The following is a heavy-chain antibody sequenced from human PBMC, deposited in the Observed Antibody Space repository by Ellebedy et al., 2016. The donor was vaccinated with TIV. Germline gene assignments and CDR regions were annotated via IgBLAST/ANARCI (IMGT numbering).Heavy chain of an antibody. CDR3: PRMKRAVAAKSSPLTDYGIDV. CDR1: GFPLPPSGMC. J-gene: IGHJ6*02. CDR2: IDWDDDT. D-gene: IGHD6-19*01. V-gene: IGHV2-70*11. Sequence: SGPTLVKPTQTLTLTCTFSGFPLPPSGMCVIWVRQPSGKALEFLARIDWDDDTYYSTLLETRLAIFKDTSKHLVVLTMTNMDPVDTGTYYCPRMKRAVAAKSSPLTDYGIDVWGQGTTVTVSS.